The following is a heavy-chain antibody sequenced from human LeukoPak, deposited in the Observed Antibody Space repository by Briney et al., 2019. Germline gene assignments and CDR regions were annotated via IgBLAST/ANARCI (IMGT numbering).Heavy chain of an antibody. Sequence: SSSSYYWGWIRQPPGKGLEWVSDISGTGGRTYYADSVKGRFTISRDNSKNTVDLLMNSLRAEDTAIYYCARDVPYYYDSSGYYSPFDCWGQGTLVTVSS. CDR2: ISGTGGRT. CDR3: ARDVPYYYDSSGYYSPFDC. CDR1: SSSSYY. J-gene: IGHJ4*02. V-gene: IGHV3-23*01. D-gene: IGHD3-22*01.